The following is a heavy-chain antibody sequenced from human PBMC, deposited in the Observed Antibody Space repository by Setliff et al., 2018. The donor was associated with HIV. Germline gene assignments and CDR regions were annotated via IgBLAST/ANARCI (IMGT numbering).Heavy chain of an antibody. D-gene: IGHD3-22*01. Sequence: PSETLSLTCTASGGSISSGSNYWSWIRQPAGKGLEWIGHIYTSGSTNYHPSLKSRVTISVDTSKNQFHLKLSSVTAADTAVYYCARILLYDSSAYFVNAFDIWGQGTVVTVSS. CDR3: ARILLYDSSAYFVNAFDI. J-gene: IGHJ3*02. CDR1: GGSISSGSNY. CDR2: IYTSGST. V-gene: IGHV4-61*09.